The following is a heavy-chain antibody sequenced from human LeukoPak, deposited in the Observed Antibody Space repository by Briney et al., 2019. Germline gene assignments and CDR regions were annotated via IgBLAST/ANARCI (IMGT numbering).Heavy chain of an antibody. V-gene: IGHV3-33*06. CDR2: IWYDGSNK. CDR1: GFTFSSYG. Sequence: GRSLRLSCAASGFTFSSYGMHWVRQAPGKGLEWVAVIWYDGSNKYYADSVKGRFTISRDNSKNTLYLQMNSLRAEDTAVCYCAKERNSSGYDYVFAYWGQGTLVTVSS. CDR3: AKERNSSGYDYVFAY. J-gene: IGHJ4*02. D-gene: IGHD5-12*01.